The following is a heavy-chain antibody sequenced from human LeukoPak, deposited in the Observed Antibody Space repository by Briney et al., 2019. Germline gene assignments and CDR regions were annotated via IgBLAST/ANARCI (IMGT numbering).Heavy chain of an antibody. CDR2: INPNSGGT. CDR3: ARFITIFGVVIIDAFDI. D-gene: IGHD3-3*01. J-gene: IGHJ3*02. Sequence: ASVKVSCKASGYTFTGYYMHWVRQAPGQGLEWMGWINPNSGGTNYAQKFQGWVTMTRDTSISTAYMELSRLRSDDTAVYYCARFITIFGVVIIDAFDIWGQGTMVTVSS. V-gene: IGHV1-2*04. CDR1: GYTFTGYY.